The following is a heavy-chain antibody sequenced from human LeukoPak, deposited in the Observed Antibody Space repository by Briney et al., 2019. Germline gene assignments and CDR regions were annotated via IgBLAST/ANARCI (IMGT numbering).Heavy chain of an antibody. CDR3: ARGGYDFWSGYPDPTYYYYGMDV. J-gene: IGHJ6*02. CDR1: GFTFSDHY. V-gene: IGHV3-72*01. CDR2: TRNKANSYTT. Sequence: PGGSLRLSCAASGFTFSDHYMDWVRQAPGKGLEWVGRTRNKANSYTTEYAASVKGRFTISRDDSKNSLYLQMNSLKTEDTAVYYCARGGYDFWSGYPDPTYYYYGMDVWGQGTTVTVSS. D-gene: IGHD3-3*01.